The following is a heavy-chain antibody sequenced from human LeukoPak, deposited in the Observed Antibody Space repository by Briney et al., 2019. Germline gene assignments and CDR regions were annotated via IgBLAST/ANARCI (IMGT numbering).Heavy chain of an antibody. CDR3: ARGSYFYGSGSFMGSDY. D-gene: IGHD3-10*01. Sequence: ASVKVSCKASGYTFTNYAVHWVRQAPGQRLEWMGWINAGNGNTEYSQNFQDRVTITRDTSATIAYMELSSLRSEDTAVYYCARGSYFYGSGSFMGSDYWGQGTLVTVSS. CDR2: INAGNGNT. CDR1: GYTFTNYA. J-gene: IGHJ4*02. V-gene: IGHV1-3*01.